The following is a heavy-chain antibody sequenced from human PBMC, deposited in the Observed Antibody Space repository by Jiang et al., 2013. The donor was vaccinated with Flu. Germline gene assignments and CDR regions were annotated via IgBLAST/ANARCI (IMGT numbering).Heavy chain of an antibody. J-gene: IGHJ4*02. V-gene: IGHV7-4-1*02. CDR3: ARDRRACTGDTCYTDFDY. CDR2: INTNTGKP. D-gene: IGHD2-8*02. CDR1: GYTFTNYA. Sequence: VQSGSELKKPGASVKLSCKASGYTFTNYAMSWVRQAPGQGLEWMGWINTNTGKPTFAQGFTGRFVFSLDTSVSTAYLQISSLEAEDTAVYYCARDRRACTGDTCYTDFDYWGQGTLVTASS.